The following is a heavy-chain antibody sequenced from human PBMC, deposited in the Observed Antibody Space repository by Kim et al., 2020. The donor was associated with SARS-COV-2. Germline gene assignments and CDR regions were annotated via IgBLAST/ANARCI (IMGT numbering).Heavy chain of an antibody. D-gene: IGHD6-25*01. Sequence: SIRRTICYDNAVKGRFTISKDNATNSLYLQMNSLRDEDTAVYYCAGGGGGYWGQGTLVTVSS. V-gene: IGHV3-48*02. CDR2: SIRRTI. CDR3: AGGGGGY. J-gene: IGHJ4*02.